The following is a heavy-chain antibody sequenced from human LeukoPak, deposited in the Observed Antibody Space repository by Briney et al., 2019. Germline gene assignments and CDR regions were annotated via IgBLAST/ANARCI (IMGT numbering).Heavy chain of an antibody. Sequence: SETLSLTCTVSGGSISSYYWSWIRQPAGKGLEWIGRIYTSGSTNYNPSLKSRVTMSVDTSKNQFSLKLSSVTAADTAVYYCARGRRGKYYDSSGYFLDYWGQGTLVTVSS. CDR2: IYTSGST. D-gene: IGHD3-22*01. J-gene: IGHJ4*02. CDR1: GGSISSYY. CDR3: ARGRRGKYYDSSGYFLDY. V-gene: IGHV4-4*07.